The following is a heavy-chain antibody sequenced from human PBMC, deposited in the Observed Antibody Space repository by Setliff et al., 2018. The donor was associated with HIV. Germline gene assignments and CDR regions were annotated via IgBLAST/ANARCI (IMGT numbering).Heavy chain of an antibody. CDR3: VRGMTSYDSSGYSIPYYFDY. D-gene: IGHD3-22*01. V-gene: IGHV1-46*01. CDR2: INPSGGGT. Sequence: VASVKVSCKASGYSFTNYYMNWVRQAPGQGLEWMGIINPSGGGTTYAQKFQGRVTMNRNTSTDTLYMDLSSLTSEDTAVYYCVRGMTSYDSSGYSIPYYFDYWGQGTLVTVSS. J-gene: IGHJ4*02. CDR1: GYSFTNYY.